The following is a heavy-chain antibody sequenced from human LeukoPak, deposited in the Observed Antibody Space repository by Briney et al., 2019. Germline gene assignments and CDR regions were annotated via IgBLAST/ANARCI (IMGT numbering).Heavy chain of an antibody. D-gene: IGHD5-18*01. CDR2: IYYSGST. CDR1: GGSISSSSYY. J-gene: IGHJ4*02. CDR3: ARQPAMAPFGY. V-gene: IGHV4-39*01. Sequence: ASETLSLTCTVSGGSISSSSYYWGWIRQPPGKGLEWIGSIYYSGSTYYNPSLKSRVTISVDTSKNQFSLKLSSVTAADTAVYYCARQPAMAPFGYWGQGTLVTVSS.